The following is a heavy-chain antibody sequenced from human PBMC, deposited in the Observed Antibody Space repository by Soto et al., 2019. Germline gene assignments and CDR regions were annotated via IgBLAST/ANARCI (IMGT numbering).Heavy chain of an antibody. V-gene: IGHV4-30-4*01. Sequence: PSETLSLTSTVSGGSISSGGYYWSWIRQHPGTGLEWIGHISYSGSTYYNTSLKSRVTISVDTSKNEFSLRLGSVTAADTAVYNCARLNGYCISTNCHGYYGMDVWGQGTTVTVSS. D-gene: IGHD2-2*03. CDR3: ARLNGYCISTNCHGYYGMDV. J-gene: IGHJ6*02. CDR2: ISYSGST. CDR1: GGSISSGGYY.